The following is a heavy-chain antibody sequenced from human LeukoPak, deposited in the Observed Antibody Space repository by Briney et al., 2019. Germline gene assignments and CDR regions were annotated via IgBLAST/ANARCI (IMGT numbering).Heavy chain of an antibody. CDR1: GGSLSSYY. D-gene: IGHD5-24*01. Sequence: SETLSLTCTVSGGSLSSYYGRWVRQAAGKGLEWIGRIYTRGSTNYNPSVTRRVTMSVDTSKNQFSLKLSSVTAADTAVYYCARGDGYNSGSAFDIWGQGTMVTVSS. V-gene: IGHV4-4*07. CDR2: IYTRGST. CDR3: ARGDGYNSGSAFDI. J-gene: IGHJ3*02.